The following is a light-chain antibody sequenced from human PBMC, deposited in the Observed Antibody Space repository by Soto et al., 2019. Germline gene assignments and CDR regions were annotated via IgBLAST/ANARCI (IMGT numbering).Light chain of an antibody. V-gene: IGLV2-14*03. CDR3: SSYTTNTTVL. J-gene: IGLJ2*01. CDR1: SSDVGGYNY. Sequence: QSALTQPASVSGSPGQSITISCTGTSSDVGGYNYVSWYQHHPDKAPKLIIYDVSNRPSGVSTRFSGAKSGNTASLTISGLQADDEDDYYCSSYTTNTTVLFGGGTKITVL. CDR2: DVS.